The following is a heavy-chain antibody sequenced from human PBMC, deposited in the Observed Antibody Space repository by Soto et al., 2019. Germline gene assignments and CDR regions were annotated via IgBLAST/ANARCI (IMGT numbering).Heavy chain of an antibody. CDR1: GFTFSSYS. CDR3: ARGKRGGDPPRD. CDR2: ISSSSSTI. V-gene: IGHV3-48*02. Sequence: EVQLVESGGGLVQPGGSLRLSCAASGFTFSSYSMNWVRQARGKGLEWVSYISSSSSTIYYADSVKGRFTISRDNAKNSLYLQMNSLRDEDTAVYYCARGKRGGDPPRDWGQGTLVTVSS. J-gene: IGHJ4*02. D-gene: IGHD2-21*02.